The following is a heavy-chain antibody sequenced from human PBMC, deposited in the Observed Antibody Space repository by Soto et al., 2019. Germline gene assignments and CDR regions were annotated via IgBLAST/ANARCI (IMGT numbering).Heavy chain of an antibody. CDR3: AKDHMAWAGLFDS. D-gene: IGHD6-19*01. J-gene: IGHJ4*02. Sequence: SLKISCAASGFTFDNYAMHWVRQVPGKGLEWVSGISWNSGNIGYADSVKGRFTISRDNAQNSLYLQMNSLRSEDTAFYYCAKDHMAWAGLFDSWGQGTLVTVSS. CDR1: GFTFDNYA. V-gene: IGHV3-9*01. CDR2: ISWNSGNI.